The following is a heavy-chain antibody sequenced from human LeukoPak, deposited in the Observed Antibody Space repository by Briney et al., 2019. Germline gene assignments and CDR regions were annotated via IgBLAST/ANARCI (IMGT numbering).Heavy chain of an antibody. CDR2: ISAYNGNT. D-gene: IGHD6-19*01. Sequence: GASVKVSCKASGYSFTNYGISWVRQAPGQGLEWMGWISAYNGNTNYAQKLQGRVTMTTDTSTSTAYMELRSLRSDDTAVYYCARTGYSSGWYNWFDSWGQGTLVTVSS. J-gene: IGHJ5*01. CDR1: GYSFTNYG. V-gene: IGHV1-18*01. CDR3: ARTGYSSGWYNWFDS.